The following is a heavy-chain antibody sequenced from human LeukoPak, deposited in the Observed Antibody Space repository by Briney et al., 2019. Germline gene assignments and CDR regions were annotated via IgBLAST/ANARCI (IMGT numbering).Heavy chain of an antibody. CDR2: INHSGNT. CDR3: ARVEYTYAYDAFDI. Sequence: SETLSLTCAVYGGCFSGYYWSWVRQPPGKGLEWIGEINHSGNTNYNPSLKSRVTISVDTSKKQFSLKLSSVTAADTAVYYCARVEYTYAYDAFDIWGQGTVVTVSS. J-gene: IGHJ3*02. CDR1: GGCFSGYY. D-gene: IGHD5-18*01. V-gene: IGHV4-34*01.